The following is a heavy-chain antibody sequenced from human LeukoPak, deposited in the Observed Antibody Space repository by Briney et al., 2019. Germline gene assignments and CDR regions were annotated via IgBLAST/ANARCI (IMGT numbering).Heavy chain of an antibody. V-gene: IGHV3-13*01. CDR1: GFTFSSYD. CDR2: IGTAGDT. Sequence: PGGSLRLSCAASGFTFSSYDMHWVRQATGKGLEWVSAIGTAGDTYYPGSVKGRFTISRENAKNSLYLQMSSLRAGDTAVYYCARAQSDRTAFDYWGQGTLVTVSS. CDR3: ARAQSDRTAFDY. D-gene: IGHD3-16*02. J-gene: IGHJ4*02.